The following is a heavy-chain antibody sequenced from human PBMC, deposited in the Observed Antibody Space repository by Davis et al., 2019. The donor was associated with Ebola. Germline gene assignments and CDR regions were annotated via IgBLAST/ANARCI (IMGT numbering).Heavy chain of an antibody. Sequence: KVSCKASGGTFSGSAMHWVRQASGKGLEWVGRIRSKANSYATAYAASVKGRFTISRDDSKNTAYLQMNSLKTEDTAVYYCARRRGYSYGSYYFDYWGQGTLVTVSS. CDR1: GGTFSGSA. D-gene: IGHD5-18*01. J-gene: IGHJ4*02. CDR3: ARRRGYSYGSYYFDY. V-gene: IGHV3-73*01. CDR2: IRSKANSYAT.